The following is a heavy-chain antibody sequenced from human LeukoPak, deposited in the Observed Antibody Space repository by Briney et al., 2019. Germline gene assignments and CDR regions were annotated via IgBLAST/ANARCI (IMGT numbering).Heavy chain of an antibody. J-gene: IGHJ4*02. CDR1: GFTFSSYS. V-gene: IGHV3-21*01. CDR2: IGSNTIYI. D-gene: IGHD6-13*01. CDR3: ARDGLAALDY. Sequence: PGRSLRLSCSASGFTFSSYSMDWVRQAPGKGLEWVSSIGSNTIYIYYTDSVKGRFTISRDNAKNSLFLQMNSLTAEDTAVYYCARDGLAALDYWGQGTLVTVSS.